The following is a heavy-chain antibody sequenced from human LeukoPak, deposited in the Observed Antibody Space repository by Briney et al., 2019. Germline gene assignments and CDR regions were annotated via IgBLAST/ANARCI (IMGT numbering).Heavy chain of an antibody. CDR3: ARGFLYYFDY. CDR2: IYYSGST. Sequence: SETLSLTCTVSGDSISSGDYYGSWIRQPPGKGLEWIGYIYYSGSTYYNPSLKSRVTISVDTSKNQFSLKLSSVTAADTAVYYCARGFLYYFDYWGQGTLVTVSS. V-gene: IGHV4-30-4*01. CDR1: GDSISSGDYY. D-gene: IGHD2-21*01. J-gene: IGHJ4*02.